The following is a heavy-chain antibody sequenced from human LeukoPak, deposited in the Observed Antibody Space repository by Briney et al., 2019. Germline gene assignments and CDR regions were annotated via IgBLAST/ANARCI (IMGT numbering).Heavy chain of an antibody. V-gene: IGHV3-20*04. CDR2: IDRNGDST. Sequence: GGSLRLSCAASGFTFDDYGMSWVRQAPGKGLEWVSGIDRNGDSTGYAGSVEGRFTISRDNAKNSLYLQMNSLRAEDTAVYYCARAATSIAAAGIRAHFGYWGQGTLVTVSS. CDR1: GFTFDDYG. D-gene: IGHD6-13*01. J-gene: IGHJ4*02. CDR3: ARAATSIAAAGIRAHFGY.